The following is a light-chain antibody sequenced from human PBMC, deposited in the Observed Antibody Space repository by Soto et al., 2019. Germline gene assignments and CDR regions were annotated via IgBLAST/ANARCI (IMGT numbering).Light chain of an antibody. CDR1: QSVSSN. Sequence: EIVMTQSPATLSVSPGERATLSCRASQSVSSNLAWYQQKPGQAPRLLIYGASTRATGIPARFSGSGSGTEFTLTIRSLQSEDFAVYYCQQYNNWPPGEVTFGPGTKVDIK. CDR3: QQYNNWPPGEVT. V-gene: IGKV3-15*01. J-gene: IGKJ3*01. CDR2: GAS.